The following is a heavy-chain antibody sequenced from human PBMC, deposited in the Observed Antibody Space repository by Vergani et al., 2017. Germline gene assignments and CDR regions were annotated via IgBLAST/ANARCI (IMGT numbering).Heavy chain of an antibody. Sequence: QVQLQQWGGGLLKPSETLSLTCVVNGGSFTSYHWTWIRQSPGEGLEWVGDIDHTGRLDYNPSLKSRLTMSVDKSRNQFSLTLNSVTATDTAIYFCARVNTETNGHLDDSYYRDVCGQGTAVTVS. J-gene: IGHJ6*03. V-gene: IGHV4-34*01. D-gene: IGHD4-11*01. CDR3: ARVNTETNGHLDDSYYRDV. CDR1: GGSFTSYH. CDR2: IDHTGRL.